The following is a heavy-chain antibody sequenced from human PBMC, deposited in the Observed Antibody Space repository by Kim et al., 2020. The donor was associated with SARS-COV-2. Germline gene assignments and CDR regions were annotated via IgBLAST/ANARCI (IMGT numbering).Heavy chain of an antibody. CDR2: INHSGST. V-gene: IGHV4-34*01. CDR3: ARGSARNRGLVQGAYYYYYYGMDV. CDR1: GGSFSGYY. J-gene: IGHJ6*02. D-gene: IGHD1-1*01. Sequence: SETLSLTCAVYGGSFSGYYWSWIRQPPGKGLEWIGEINHSGSTNYNPSLKSRVTISVDTSKNQFSLKLSSVTAADTAVYYCARGSARNRGLVQGAYYYYYYGMDVWGQGTTVTVSS.